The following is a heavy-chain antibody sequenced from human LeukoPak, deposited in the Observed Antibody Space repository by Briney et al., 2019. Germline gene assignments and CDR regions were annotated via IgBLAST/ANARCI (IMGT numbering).Heavy chain of an antibody. Sequence: PSETLSLTCTVSGGSISSYYWSWIRQPPGKGLEWIGYIYYNGSTNYNPSLKSRVTISVDTSKNQFSLKLSSVTAADTAVYYCARHNESPDYYGSFIAGSWFDPWGQGTLVTVSS. V-gene: IGHV4-59*08. CDR3: ARHNESPDYYGSFIAGSWFDP. CDR1: GGSISSYY. CDR2: IYYNGST. J-gene: IGHJ5*02. D-gene: IGHD3-10*01.